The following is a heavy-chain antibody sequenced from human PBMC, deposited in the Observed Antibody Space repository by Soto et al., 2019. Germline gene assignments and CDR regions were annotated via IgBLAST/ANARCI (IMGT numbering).Heavy chain of an antibody. J-gene: IGHJ4*02. Sequence: PSETLSLTCTVSGGSITLYYWNWIRRSPGKGLEWIGYMYSSGSTNYRSSLKSLVTISGDTSKNQFSLRLRSVTAADTAVYFCARSTGYGDSYFDYWGQG. D-gene: IGHD4-17*01. CDR1: GGSITLYY. CDR2: MYSSGST. V-gene: IGHV4-59*01. CDR3: ARSTGYGDSYFDY.